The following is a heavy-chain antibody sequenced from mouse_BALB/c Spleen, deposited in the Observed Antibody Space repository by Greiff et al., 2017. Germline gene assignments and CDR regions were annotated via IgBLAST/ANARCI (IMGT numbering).Heavy chain of an antibody. Sequence: VQLQQSGPELVKPGASVKISCKASGYSFTGYFMNWVMQSHGKSLEWIGRINPYDGDTFYNQKFKGKATLTVDKSSSTAHMMHRSLASEDSAVYYCGRGNTKSPGFAYWGQGTLVTVSA. CDR2: INPYDGDT. J-gene: IGHJ3*01. V-gene: IGHV1-20*02. CDR3: GRGNTKSPGFAY. D-gene: IGHD5-2*01. CDR1: GYSFTGYF.